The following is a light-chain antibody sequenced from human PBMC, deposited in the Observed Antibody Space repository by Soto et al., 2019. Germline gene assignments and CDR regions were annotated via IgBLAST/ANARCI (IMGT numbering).Light chain of an antibody. CDR1: QSIRSK. CDR2: GAS. CDR3: RQYGRSLGFA. J-gene: IGKJ4*01. Sequence: EIELTQSPAPLSLAPVESATLSCRASQSIRSKLAWYHQTPGPPPRLLLSGASSRATGVPVRFIGSGSWTEFSLPISRMEHEDFAVYYGRQYGRSLGFAFGGGTKVDIK. V-gene: IGKV3-20*01.